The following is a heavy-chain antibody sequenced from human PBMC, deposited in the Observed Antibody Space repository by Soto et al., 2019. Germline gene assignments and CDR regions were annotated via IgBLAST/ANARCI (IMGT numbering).Heavy chain of an antibody. Sequence: ASVKVSCKASGYTFSGYYLHWVRPAPGQGLAWMGWIYPNSGDTNYAQKFQSRVTMTRDTSISTAYMELSRLRSDDTAVYYCARAHYGDISGYLGYWGQGTLVTVSS. CDR2: IYPNSGDT. J-gene: IGHJ4*02. CDR3: ARAHYGDISGYLGY. D-gene: IGHD3-22*01. V-gene: IGHV1-2*02. CDR1: GYTFSGYY.